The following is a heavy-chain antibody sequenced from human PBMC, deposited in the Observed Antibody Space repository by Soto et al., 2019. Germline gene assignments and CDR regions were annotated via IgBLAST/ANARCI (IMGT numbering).Heavy chain of an antibody. CDR1: GFTLSSYW. CDR2: IKQDGSEQ. J-gene: IGHJ4*02. V-gene: IGHV3-7*01. Sequence: EVQLVESGGGLVQPGGSLRLSCVGSGFTLSSYWMSWARQAPGKGLEWLANIKQDGSEQHYVGSVKGRFPISRDNAQNSLFLHMSSLRAADTAVYYCARGSSLNYWGQGTLVTVSS. D-gene: IGHD6-13*01. CDR3: ARGSSLNY.